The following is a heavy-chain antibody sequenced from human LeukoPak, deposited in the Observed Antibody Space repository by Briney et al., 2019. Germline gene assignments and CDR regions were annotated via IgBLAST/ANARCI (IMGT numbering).Heavy chain of an antibody. D-gene: IGHD6-13*01. CDR2: IKQDGSDK. J-gene: IGHJ4*02. CDR3: ARAPGYRSFLDY. CDR1: GFTLSSYW. V-gene: IGHV3-7*01. Sequence: GGSLRLSCAASGFTLSSYWMTWVHQAPGKGLEWVANIKQDGSDKYYVDSVKGRFTISRDNAKNSLYLQMNSLRAEDTAVYYCARAPGYRSFLDYWGQGTLVTVSS.